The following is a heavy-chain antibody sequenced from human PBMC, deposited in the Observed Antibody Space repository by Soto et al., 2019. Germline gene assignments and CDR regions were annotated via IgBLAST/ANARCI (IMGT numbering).Heavy chain of an antibody. CDR2: ISYDGSSK. J-gene: IGHJ6*02. Sequence: GGSLRLSCAASGFTFSSYAMHWVRQAPGKGLEWVAVISYDGSSKYYADSVKGRFTISRDNSKNTLYLQMNSLRAEDTAVYYCARAYYDFWSGPDYYYYGMDVWGQGTTVTVSS. D-gene: IGHD3-3*01. CDR1: GFTFSSYA. V-gene: IGHV3-30-3*01. CDR3: ARAYYDFWSGPDYYYYGMDV.